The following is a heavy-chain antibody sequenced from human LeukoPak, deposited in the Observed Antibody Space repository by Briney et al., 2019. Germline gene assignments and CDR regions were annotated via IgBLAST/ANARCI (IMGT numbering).Heavy chain of an antibody. J-gene: IGHJ4*02. Sequence: GGSLRLSCAASGFIFSSYAMSWVRQAPGKGLEWVSSISDSGVDTYYGDSVKGRFTISRDNSKNTLYLQMNSLRAEDTAVYYCAKRGGSYYSDYWGQGSLVTVSS. D-gene: IGHD2-15*01. CDR1: GFIFSSYA. CDR2: ISDSGVDT. CDR3: AKRGGSYYSDY. V-gene: IGHV3-23*01.